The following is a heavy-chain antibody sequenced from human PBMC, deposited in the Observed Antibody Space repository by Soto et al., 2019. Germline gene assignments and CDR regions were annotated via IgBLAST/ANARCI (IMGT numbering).Heavy chain of an antibody. J-gene: IGHJ4*02. CDR3: ARAGITGTTGNNY. D-gene: IGHD1-7*01. V-gene: IGHV3-30-3*01. CDR1: GFTFSSYA. Sequence: PGGSLRLSCAASGFTFSSYAMHWVRQAPGKGLEWVAVISYDGSNKYYADSVKGRFTISRDNSKNTLYLQMNSLRAEDTAVYYCARAGITGTTGNNYWGQGTLVTVSS. CDR2: ISYDGSNK.